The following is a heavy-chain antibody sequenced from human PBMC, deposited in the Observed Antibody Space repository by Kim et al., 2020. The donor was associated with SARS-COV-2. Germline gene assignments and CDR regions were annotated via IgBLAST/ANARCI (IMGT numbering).Heavy chain of an antibody. V-gene: IGHV4-39*01. Sequence: SETLSLTCTVSGGSISSSSYYWGWIRQPPGKGLEWIGSIYYSGSTYYNPSLKSRVTISVDTSKNQFSLKLSSVTAADTAVYYCARIMPKLVGVDYWGQGTLVTVSS. CDR3: ARIMPKLVGVDY. D-gene: IGHD6-13*01. CDR2: IYYSGST. J-gene: IGHJ4*02. CDR1: GGSISSSSYY.